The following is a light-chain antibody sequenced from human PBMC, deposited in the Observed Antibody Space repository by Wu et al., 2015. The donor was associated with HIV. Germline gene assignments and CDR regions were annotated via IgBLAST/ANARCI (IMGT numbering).Light chain of an antibody. CDR2: NTN. CDR3: QQRADWPLT. CDR1: QSVNGY. Sequence: EIVLTQSPVTLSLSPGERATLSCRASQSVNGYLAWFQQKPGQAPRLLIYNTNTRASGIPARFSGSGSGTDFTLTISSLEPEDFAVYYCQQRADWPLTFGGGTKVEIK. V-gene: IGKV3-11*01. J-gene: IGKJ4*01.